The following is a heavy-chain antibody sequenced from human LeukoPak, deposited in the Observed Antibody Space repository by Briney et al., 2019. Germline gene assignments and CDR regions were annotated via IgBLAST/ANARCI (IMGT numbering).Heavy chain of an antibody. V-gene: IGHV1-8*01. D-gene: IGHD3-10*01. J-gene: IGHJ5*02. CDR1: GYTFTSYD. CDR2: MNPNSGNT. CDR3: ARSRITMVRGRSFRFDP. Sequence: ASVKVSCKASGYTFTSYDINWVRQATGQGLEWMGWMNPNSGNTGYAQNFQGRVTMTRNTSISTAYMELSSLRSEDTAVYYCARSRITMVRGRSFRFDPWGQGTLVTVSS.